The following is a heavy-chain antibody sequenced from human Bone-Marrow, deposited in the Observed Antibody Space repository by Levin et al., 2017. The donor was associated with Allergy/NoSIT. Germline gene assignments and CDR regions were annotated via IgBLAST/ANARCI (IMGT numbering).Heavy chain of an antibody. CDR1: GGSFSTYG. CDR2: IIPVFGTT. Sequence: PEASVKVSCKASGGSFSTYGISWVRQAPGQGLEWMGVIIPVFGTTSYAQKFQGRVTLSADESARTAYMELRSLRSEDTALYYCARGGDTVLSYFDYWSQGTLITVSS. V-gene: IGHV1-69*13. J-gene: IGHJ4*02. D-gene: IGHD2-21*01. CDR3: ARGGDTVLSYFDY.